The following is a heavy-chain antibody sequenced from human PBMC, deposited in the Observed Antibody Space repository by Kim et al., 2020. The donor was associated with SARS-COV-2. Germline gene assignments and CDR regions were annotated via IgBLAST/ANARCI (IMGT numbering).Heavy chain of an antibody. Sequence: DPVKGRFTSSRDNSQNMVYLQMNSLRVEDTAVYYCVKELNGFFPDLWGQGTLVTVSS. V-gene: IGHV3-23*01. CDR3: VKELNGFFPDL. D-gene: IGHD3-9*01. J-gene: IGHJ4*02.